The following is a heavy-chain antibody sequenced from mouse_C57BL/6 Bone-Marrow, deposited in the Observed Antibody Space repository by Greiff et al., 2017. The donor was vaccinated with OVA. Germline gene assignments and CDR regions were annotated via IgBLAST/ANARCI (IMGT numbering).Heavy chain of an antibody. CDR2: IRNKANNHAT. J-gene: IGHJ1*03. D-gene: IGHD1-1*01. CDR1: GFTFSDAG. CDR3: TDGSSFPCDFDV. Sequence: EVQLQQSGGGLVQPGGSMKLSCAASGFTFSDAGMDWVRQSQEKGLAWVADIRNKANNHATYYAESVKGRFTISRDDSKSSVYLQMNILRAEDTGIYYCTDGSSFPCDFDVWGTGTTVTVSS. V-gene: IGHV6-6*01.